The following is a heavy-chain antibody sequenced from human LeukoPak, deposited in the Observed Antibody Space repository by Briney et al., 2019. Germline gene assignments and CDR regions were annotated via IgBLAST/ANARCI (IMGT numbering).Heavy chain of an antibody. J-gene: IGHJ4*02. CDR2: TNPNSGGT. CDR3: ARSYSSSSTYDY. V-gene: IGHV1-2*02. CDR1: VYTFTDYH. Sequence: ASVNVSLKASVYTFTDYHMHSLRQTPGQGLEWMGWTNPNSGGTNYAQKFQGRVTMNRDTSISTAYMELSRLRSDDTAVYDCARSYSSSSTYDYWGQGTLVTVSS. D-gene: IGHD6-6*01.